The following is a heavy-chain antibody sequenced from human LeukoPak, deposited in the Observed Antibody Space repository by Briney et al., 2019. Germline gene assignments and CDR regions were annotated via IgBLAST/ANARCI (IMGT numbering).Heavy chain of an antibody. CDR2: IYTSGST. D-gene: IGHD3-10*01. J-gene: IGHJ3*02. CDR1: GGSISSGSYY. Sequence: SETLSLTCTVSGGSISSGSYYWSWIRQPAGKGLEWIGRIYTSGSTNYNPSLKSRVTISVDTSKNQFSLKLSSVTAADTAVYYCARDLRPSLNADYYGSGGHDAFDIWGQGTMVTVSS. V-gene: IGHV4-61*02. CDR3: ARDLRPSLNADYYGSGGHDAFDI.